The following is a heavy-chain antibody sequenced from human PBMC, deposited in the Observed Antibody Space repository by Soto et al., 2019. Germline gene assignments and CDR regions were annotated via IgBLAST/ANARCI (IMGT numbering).Heavy chain of an antibody. J-gene: IGHJ4*02. Sequence: EVQLLESGGGLVQRGGSLRLSCAASGFPFSSYVMSWVRQAPGKGLERVSGISGGGRNTFYADSVKGRFTISRDNSKNTLLLQMNSLGAEDTAVYYCAKDSNKYSSSLRGRYFDYWGQGIGVTVSS. V-gene: IGHV3-23*01. CDR3: AKDSNKYSSSLRGRYFDY. CDR2: ISGGGRNT. CDR1: GFPFSSYV. D-gene: IGHD4-4*01.